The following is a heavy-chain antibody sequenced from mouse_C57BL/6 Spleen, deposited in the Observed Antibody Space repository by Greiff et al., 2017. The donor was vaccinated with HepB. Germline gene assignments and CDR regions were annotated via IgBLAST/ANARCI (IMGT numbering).Heavy chain of an antibody. CDR3: ARSGITTWVDY. V-gene: IGHV1-69*01. CDR2: IDPSDSYT. Sequence: QVQLKQPGAELVMPGASVKLSCKASGYTFTSYWMHWVKQRPGQGLEWIGEIDPSDSYTNYNQKFKGKSTLTVDKSSSTAYMQLSSLTSEDSAVYYCARSGITTWVDYWGQGTTLTVSS. CDR1: GYTFTSYW. J-gene: IGHJ2*01. D-gene: IGHD1-1*01.